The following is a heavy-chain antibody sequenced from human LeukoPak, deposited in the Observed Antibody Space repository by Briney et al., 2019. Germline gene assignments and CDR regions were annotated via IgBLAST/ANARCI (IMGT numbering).Heavy chain of an antibody. CDR2: ISSSSSYI. Sequence: GGSLRLSCGASGFTFSSYSMNWVGQAPVKGLDWVSSISSSSSYIYYADSVKGRFTISRDNAKNSLYLQMNSLRAEDTAVYYCARAFGIAAARLDYWGQGTLVTVSS. CDR3: ARAFGIAAARLDY. D-gene: IGHD6-13*01. J-gene: IGHJ4*02. V-gene: IGHV3-21*01. CDR1: GFTFSSYS.